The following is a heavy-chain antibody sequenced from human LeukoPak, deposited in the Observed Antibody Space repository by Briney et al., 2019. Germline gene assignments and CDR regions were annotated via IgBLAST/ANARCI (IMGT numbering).Heavy chain of an antibody. D-gene: IGHD5-18*01. CDR1: GGTISSYY. Sequence: SETLSLTCTVSGGTISSYYWTWIRQPPGGGLEWIGYIYTSESTNYNPSLKSRVTISVDTSKNQSSLKLSSVTAADTAVYYCAGTRGYSYGHLFDSWGQGTLVTVSP. V-gene: IGHV4-4*09. J-gene: IGHJ4*02. CDR3: AGTRGYSYGHLFDS. CDR2: IYTSEST.